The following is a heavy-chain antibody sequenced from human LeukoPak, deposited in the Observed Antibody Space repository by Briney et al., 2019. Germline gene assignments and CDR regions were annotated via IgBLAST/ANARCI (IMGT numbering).Heavy chain of an antibody. Sequence: SETLSLTCTVSGGSISSRSYYWGWIRQPPGKGLEWIGGIYYSGSTYYNPSLKSRVTISVDTSKNQFSLKLSSVTAADTAVYYCARVAARPDWWFDPWGQGTLVTVSS. V-gene: IGHV4-39*07. CDR2: IYYSGST. CDR1: GGSISSRSYY. J-gene: IGHJ5*02. D-gene: IGHD6-6*01. CDR3: ARVAARPDWWFDP.